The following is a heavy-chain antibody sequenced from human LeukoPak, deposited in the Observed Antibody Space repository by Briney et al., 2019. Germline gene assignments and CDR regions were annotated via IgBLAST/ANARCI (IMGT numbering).Heavy chain of an antibody. V-gene: IGHV4-59*01. Sequence: SETLSLTCTVSGGSISSYYWSWIRQPPGKGLEWIGYIYYSGSTNYNPSLKSRVTISVDTSKNQFSLKLSSVTAADTAVYYCARVYCSGGSCVEFDYWGQGTLVTVSS. CDR1: GGSISSYY. J-gene: IGHJ4*02. D-gene: IGHD2-15*01. CDR3: ARVYCSGGSCVEFDY. CDR2: IYYSGST.